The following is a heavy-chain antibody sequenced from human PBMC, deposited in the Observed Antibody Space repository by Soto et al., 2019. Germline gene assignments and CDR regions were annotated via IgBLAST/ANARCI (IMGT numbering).Heavy chain of an antibody. D-gene: IGHD3-16*02. CDR3: ARGGTYYGYVWGSNRIEGPFDY. CDR1: GFTFSSYE. J-gene: IGHJ4*02. CDR2: ISSSGSTI. Sequence: EVQLVESGGGLVQPGGSLRLSCAASGFTFSSYEMNWVRQTTGKGLEWVSYISSSGSTIYYADSVKGRFTISRDNAKYLQYMQMNWLRGEDTAFYYYARGGTYYGYVWGSNRIEGPFDYWRQGNLVTGSS. V-gene: IGHV3-48*03.